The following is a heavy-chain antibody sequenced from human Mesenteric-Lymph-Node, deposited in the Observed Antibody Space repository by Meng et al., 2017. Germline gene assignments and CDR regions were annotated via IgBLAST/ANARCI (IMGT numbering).Heavy chain of an antibody. CDR2: ISWNSGSI. J-gene: IGHJ6*02. D-gene: IGHD3-10*01. CDR3: ARDGLYYYGSGSYSYYYYGMDV. CDR1: GFTFDDYA. Sequence: SLKISCAASGFTFDDYAMHWVRQAPGKGLEWVSGISWNSGSIGYADSVKGRFTISRDNSKNTLYLQMNSLRAEDTAVYYCARDGLYYYGSGSYSYYYYGMDVWGQGTTVTVSS. V-gene: IGHV3-9*01.